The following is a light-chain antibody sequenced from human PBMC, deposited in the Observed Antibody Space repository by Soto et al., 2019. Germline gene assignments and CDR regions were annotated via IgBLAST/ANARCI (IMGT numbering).Light chain of an antibody. CDR1: QTVRNNY. CDR2: NSS. CDR3: QQYRDLPQT. V-gene: IGKV3-20*01. Sequence: EIVLTQYPGTLSLSPGERATLSCRASQTVRNNYLAWYQQKPGQAPRLLIYNSSTRPTGIPDRFSGSGSGTDFTLSISRLEPEDFALYFCQQYRDLPQTFGQGTRVEIK. J-gene: IGKJ1*01.